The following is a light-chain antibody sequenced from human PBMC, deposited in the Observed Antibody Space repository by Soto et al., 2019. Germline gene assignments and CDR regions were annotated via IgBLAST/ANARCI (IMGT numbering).Light chain of an antibody. Sequence: NFMLTQPHSVSESPGKTVTFSCTRRSGSISSNYVQWYQQRPGSAPSTVIYEDDQRPSGVPDRFSGSIDSSSNSASLTISRLKTEDEADYYCQSYDSAYVVFGGGTKLTVL. J-gene: IGLJ2*01. V-gene: IGLV6-57*03. CDR1: SGSISSNY. CDR3: QSYDSAYVV. CDR2: EDD.